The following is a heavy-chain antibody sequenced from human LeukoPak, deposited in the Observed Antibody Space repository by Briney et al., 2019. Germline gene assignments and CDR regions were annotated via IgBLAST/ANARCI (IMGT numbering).Heavy chain of an antibody. V-gene: IGHV1-46*01. CDR2: INPSGGST. CDR1: GYTFTSYY. Sequence: ASVKVSCKASGYTFTSYYMHWVRQAPGQGLEWMGIINPSGGSTSYAQKFQGRVTMTRDMSTSTVYMELSSLRSEDTAVYYCARERGNQIEMATRVYYYYMDVWGKGTTVTVSS. J-gene: IGHJ6*03. D-gene: IGHD5-24*01. CDR3: ARERGNQIEMATRVYYYYMDV.